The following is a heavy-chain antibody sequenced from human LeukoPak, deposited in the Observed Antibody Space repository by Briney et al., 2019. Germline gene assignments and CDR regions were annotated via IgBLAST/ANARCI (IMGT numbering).Heavy chain of an antibody. CDR2: IHSGGST. CDR3: ARGGPSNGDYSSFDY. J-gene: IGHJ4*02. V-gene: IGHV3-53*01. D-gene: IGHD4-17*01. CDR1: GFNVSSYF. Sequence: PGGSLRLSCAASGFNVSSYFMSWVRPAPGKGLEWVSVIHSGGSTYYADSVKGRFTISRDNSQNTLYLQMSSPRAEDTAVYFCARGGPSNGDYSSFDYSGQGTLATVSP.